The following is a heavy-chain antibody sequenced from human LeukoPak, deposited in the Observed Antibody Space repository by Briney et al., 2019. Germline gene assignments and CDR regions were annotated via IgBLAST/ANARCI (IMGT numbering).Heavy chain of an antibody. V-gene: IGHV3-15*01. CDR3: TTDFAVAATPIDY. J-gene: IGHJ4*02. CDR2: IKSKTDGGTT. D-gene: IGHD2-15*01. CDR1: GFTISNTW. Sequence: GGSLRLSCAASGFTISNTWMSWVRQAPGKGLEWVGRIKSKTDGGTTDYAAPVKGRFTISRDDSKNTLYLQMNSLKTEDTAVYYCTTDFAVAATPIDYWGQGTLVTVSS.